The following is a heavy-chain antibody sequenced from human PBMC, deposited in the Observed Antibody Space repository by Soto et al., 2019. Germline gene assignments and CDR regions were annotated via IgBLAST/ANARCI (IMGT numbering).Heavy chain of an antibody. CDR2: ISSSSSTI. J-gene: IGHJ6*02. D-gene: IGHD4-17*01. Sequence: EVQLVESGGGLVQPGGSLRLSCAASGFTFSSYSMNWVRQAPGKGLEWVSYISSSSSTIYYADSVKGRFTISRDNAKNLLLLQMNSLRDEDTAVYYCASEYDYGDLNYFYYCMDVWGRGTMVTVSS. CDR1: GFTFSSYS. V-gene: IGHV3-48*02. CDR3: ASEYDYGDLNYFYYCMDV.